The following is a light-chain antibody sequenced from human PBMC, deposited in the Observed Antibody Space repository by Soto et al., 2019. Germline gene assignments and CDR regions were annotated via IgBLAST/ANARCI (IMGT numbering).Light chain of an antibody. CDR1: QGVGST. J-gene: IGKJ4*01. Sequence: EIIMTQSPATLSVSPGERVPLSCRASQGVGSTLAWYRQQPGQAPRLLIYDAYIRASGVPARFSGSGSGTEFTLTISGLQSEDFAVYFCQHYKTWPLAFGGGTKVDIK. V-gene: IGKV3-15*01. CDR2: DAY. CDR3: QHYKTWPLA.